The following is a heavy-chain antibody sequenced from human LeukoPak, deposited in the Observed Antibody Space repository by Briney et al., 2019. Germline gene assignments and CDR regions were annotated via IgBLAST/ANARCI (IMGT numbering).Heavy chain of an antibody. CDR1: GFTFSSFG. Sequence: GGSLRLSCAASGFTFSSFGMNWVRQAPGKGLEWVSSISSSSSYTYYADSVKGRFTISRDNAKNSLYLQMNSLRVEDTPVYYCARGIGYCSSTSCYFFDFWGQGTLVTVSS. CDR3: ARGIGYCSSTSCYFFDF. CDR2: ISSSSSYT. J-gene: IGHJ4*02. V-gene: IGHV3-21*01. D-gene: IGHD2-2*01.